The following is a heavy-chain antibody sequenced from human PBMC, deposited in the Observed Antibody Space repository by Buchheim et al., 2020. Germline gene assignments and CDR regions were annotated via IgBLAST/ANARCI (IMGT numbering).Heavy chain of an antibody. J-gene: IGHJ4*02. CDR1: GFTFSSYG. V-gene: IGHV3-30*03. Sequence: QVQLVESGGGVVQPGRSLRLSCAASGFTFSSYGMHWVRQAPGKGLEWVAVISYDGSNKYYADSVKGRFTISRDNSKNTLYLQTNSLRAEDTAVYYCATLGGYSYGPEDYWGQGTL. CDR3: ATLGGYSYGPEDY. D-gene: IGHD5-18*01. CDR2: ISYDGSNK.